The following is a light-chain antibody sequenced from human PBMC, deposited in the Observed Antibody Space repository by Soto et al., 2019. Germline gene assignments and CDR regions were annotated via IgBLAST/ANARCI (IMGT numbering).Light chain of an antibody. CDR3: SSYTTDSTYG. CDR1: SSDVGRYNY. V-gene: IGLV2-14*01. Sequence: QSALTQPASVSGSPGQSITISCTGTSSDVGRYNYVSWYQHHPGKAPKLLIYEVTKRPSGVSNRFSGSKSGNTASLTISGLQADDEADYYCSSYTTDSTYGFGSGTKVTVL. J-gene: IGLJ1*01. CDR2: EVT.